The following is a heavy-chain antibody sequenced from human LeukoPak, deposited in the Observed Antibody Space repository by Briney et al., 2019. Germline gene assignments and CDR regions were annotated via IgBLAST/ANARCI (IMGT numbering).Heavy chain of an antibody. D-gene: IGHD6-13*01. CDR3: EKGSRSSRGSFDY. J-gene: IGHJ4*02. V-gene: IGHV3-9*01. CDR2: ISWNSGSI. Sequence: GRSLRLSCAASGFTFDDYAMHWVRQAPGKGLEWVSGISWNSGSIGYADSVKGRFTISRDDAKNPLYLQMNSLRAEDTALYYCEKGSRSSRGSFDYWGQGTLVTVSS. CDR1: GFTFDDYA.